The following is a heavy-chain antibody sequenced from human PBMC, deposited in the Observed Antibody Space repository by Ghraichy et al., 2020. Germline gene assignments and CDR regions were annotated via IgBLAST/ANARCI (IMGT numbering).Heavy chain of an antibody. V-gene: IGHV3-7*03. D-gene: IGHD6-13*01. CDR2: MNGDGSGK. J-gene: IGHJ4*02. Sequence: GGSLRLSCAASGFTFSNYWMNWVRQAPGKGLEWVANMNGDGSGKYYVDTVKGRFTISRDNAKNSLYMQMNSLRAEDTAVYYCPRGTMPGAGIDYWGQGTLVTVSS. CDR1: GFTFSNYW. CDR3: PRGTMPGAGIDY.